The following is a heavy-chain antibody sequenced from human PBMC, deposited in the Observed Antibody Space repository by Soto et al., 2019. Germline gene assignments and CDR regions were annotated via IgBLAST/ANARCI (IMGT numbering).Heavy chain of an antibody. D-gene: IGHD2-2*01. Sequence: GESLKISCKGPGYSFTSYWSGWVRQMPGKGVEWMGIIYPGDSDTRYTPSFQRQVTLSADTSISTAYLQWIGLKASRTALYYCARVVDNPVVPPSAPHYSGSGTYSRSHAFDIWRHWTIVTV. J-gene: IGHJ3*02. V-gene: IGHV5-51*01. CDR1: GYSFTSYW. CDR2: IYPGDSDT. CDR3: ARVVDNPVVPPSAPHYSGSGTYSRSHAFDI.